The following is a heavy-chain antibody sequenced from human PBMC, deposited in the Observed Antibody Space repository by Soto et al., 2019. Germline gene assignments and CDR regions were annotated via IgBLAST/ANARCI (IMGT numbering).Heavy chain of an antibody. CDR3: ARHDDGPDY. Sequence: PSETLSLTCTVSGGSISSNSFYWGWIRQPPGKGLEWIGATFYSGSTYYNPSLKSRVTISAGTSKNQFSLTLSSVTAEDTAVYYCARHDDGPDYWGQGSLVTVSS. V-gene: IGHV4-39*01. D-gene: IGHD3-3*01. CDR2: TFYSGST. CDR1: GGSISSNSFY. J-gene: IGHJ4*02.